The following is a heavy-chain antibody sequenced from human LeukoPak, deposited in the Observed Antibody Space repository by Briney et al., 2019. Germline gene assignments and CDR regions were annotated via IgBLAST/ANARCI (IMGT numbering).Heavy chain of an antibody. Sequence: GGSLRLSCSASGFTFSSYAMHWVRQASGKGLEYVSAISSNGGSTYHADSVKGRFTISRDNSKNTLYLQMSSLRAEDTAVYYCVKGYCSSISCYGDYWGQGTLVTVSS. CDR1: GFTFSSYA. J-gene: IGHJ4*02. CDR2: ISSNGGST. V-gene: IGHV3-64D*09. CDR3: VKGYCSSISCYGDY. D-gene: IGHD2-2*01.